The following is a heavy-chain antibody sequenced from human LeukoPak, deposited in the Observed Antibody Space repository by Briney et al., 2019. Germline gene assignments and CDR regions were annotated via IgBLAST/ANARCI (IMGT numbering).Heavy chain of an antibody. Sequence: SETLSLTCTVSDGSISNSYWNWVRHPPGKELECLGYIHSSGRTNYNPSLKSRITLLIDTSENQFSLRLTSVTAADTAVYYCAYSYDGKVVPFDCWGQGSLVTVSS. CDR2: IHSSGRT. CDR1: DGSISNSY. V-gene: IGHV4-4*09. J-gene: IGHJ4*02. D-gene: IGHD4-23*01. CDR3: AYSYDGKVVPFDC.